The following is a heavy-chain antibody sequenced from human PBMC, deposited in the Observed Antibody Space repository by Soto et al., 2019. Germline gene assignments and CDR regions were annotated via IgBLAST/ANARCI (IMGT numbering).Heavy chain of an antibody. V-gene: IGHV3-30*18. Sequence: GGSLRLSCAASGFTFSSYGMHWVRQAPGKGLEWVAVISYDGSNKYYADSVKGRFTISRDNSKNTLYLQMNSLRAEDTAVYYCAKGTRYFDWLCTYWGQGTLVTVSS. CDR2: ISYDGSNK. CDR1: GFTFSSYG. D-gene: IGHD3-9*01. CDR3: AKGTRYFDWLCTY. J-gene: IGHJ4*02.